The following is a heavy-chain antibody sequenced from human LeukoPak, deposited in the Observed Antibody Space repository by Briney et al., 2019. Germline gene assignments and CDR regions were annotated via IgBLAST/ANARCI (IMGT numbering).Heavy chain of an antibody. V-gene: IGHV5-51*01. J-gene: IGHJ5*02. CDR1: GYSFISYW. D-gene: IGHD2-15*01. CDR2: IYPADSDI. CDR3: ARQEYCSGGSCYTWFDP. Sequence: GESLKISCKGSGYSFISYWIGWVRQMPGKGLEWMGIIYPADSDIRYSPSFQGQVTISADKSISTAYLQWSSLKASDTAMYYCARQEYCSGGSCYTWFDPWGQGTLVTVSS.